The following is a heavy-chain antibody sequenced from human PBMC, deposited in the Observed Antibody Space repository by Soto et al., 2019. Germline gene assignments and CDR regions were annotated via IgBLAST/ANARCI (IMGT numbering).Heavy chain of an antibody. V-gene: IGHV4-39*01. CDR1: GGSISSSSYS. J-gene: IGHJ4*02. Sequence: PSETLSLTCTVSGGSISSSSYSWGWIRQPPGKGLEWIGNIYYSGNTYYNPSLKSRVTISVDTSKNQFSLKLSSVTAADTAVYYCARRGTTYYYDNSGYSNLYYFDYWGQGALVTVSS. D-gene: IGHD3-22*01. CDR3: ARRGTTYYYDNSGYSNLYYFDY. CDR2: IYYSGNT.